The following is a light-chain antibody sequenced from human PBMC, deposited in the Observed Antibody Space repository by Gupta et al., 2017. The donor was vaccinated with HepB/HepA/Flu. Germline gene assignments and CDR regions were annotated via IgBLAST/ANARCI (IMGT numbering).Light chain of an antibody. J-gene: IGKJ2*01. CDR2: DTS. CDR1: QNVSSGY. CDR3: QQYGSSYT. V-gene: IGKV3-20*01. Sequence: IVLTQSPGTLSLSPGERATLSCRASQNVSSGYLAWHQQKPGQAPRLPIYDTSSRAAGIPDRFSGSGSGTDFTLTISRLEPEDSAVYYCQQYGSSYTFGQGAKLEIK.